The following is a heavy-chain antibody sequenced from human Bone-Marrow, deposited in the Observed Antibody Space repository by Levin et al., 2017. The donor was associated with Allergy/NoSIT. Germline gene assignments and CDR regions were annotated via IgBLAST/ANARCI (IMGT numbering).Heavy chain of an antibody. CDR2: INHSGST. D-gene: IGHD2-21*02. V-gene: IGHV4-34*01. Sequence: SQTLSLTCAVYGGSFSGYYWSWIRQPPGKGLEWIGEINHSGSTNYNPSLKSRVTISVDTSKNQFSLKLSSVTAADTAVYYCARGRNIVVVTALVYWGQGTLVTVSS. J-gene: IGHJ4*02. CDR3: ARGRNIVVVTALVY. CDR1: GGSFSGYY.